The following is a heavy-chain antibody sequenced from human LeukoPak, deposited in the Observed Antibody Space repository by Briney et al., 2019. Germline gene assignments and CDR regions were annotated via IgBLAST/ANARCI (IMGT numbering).Heavy chain of an antibody. Sequence: PGGSLRLSCAASGFTFSTYGMHWVRQAPGKGLEWVAVISYDGSNKYYADSVKGRFTISRDNSKNTLYLQMNSLRAEDTAVYYCAKGSSKYDILTGSDWFDPWGQGTLVTVSS. V-gene: IGHV3-30*18. CDR2: ISYDGSNK. CDR1: GFTFSTYG. CDR3: AKGSSKYDILTGSDWFDP. D-gene: IGHD3-9*01. J-gene: IGHJ5*02.